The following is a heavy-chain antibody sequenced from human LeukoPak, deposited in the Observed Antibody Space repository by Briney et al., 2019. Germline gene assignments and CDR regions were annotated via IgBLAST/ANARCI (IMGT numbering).Heavy chain of an antibody. D-gene: IGHD6-19*01. CDR3: ARDSGWLVRRLPLSDMDV. J-gene: IGHJ6*03. CDR1: GFTFSSYA. V-gene: IGHV3-30*04. Sequence: GGSLRLSCAASGFTFSSYAMHWVRQAPGKGLEWVAVISYDGSNKYYADSVKGRFTISRDNSKNTLYLQMNSLRAEDTAVYYCARDSGWLVRRLPLSDMDVWGKGTTVTVSS. CDR2: ISYDGSNK.